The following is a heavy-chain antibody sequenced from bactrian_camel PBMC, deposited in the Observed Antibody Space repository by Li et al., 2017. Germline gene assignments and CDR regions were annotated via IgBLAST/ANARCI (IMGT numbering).Heavy chain of an antibody. CDR2: LETSGRT. V-gene: IGHV3S53*01. D-gene: IGHD2*01. Sequence: QLVESGGGSVQPGGSLSLACAASGVFIRTRCMGWFRQAPGKERAGVVTLETSGRTTYADSVQGRFTISKDDAKNTLYLQMNSLEPEDTAMYYCAAARRVYCDSGYCTCPNEWEYWGQGTQVTVS. J-gene: IGHJ4*01. CDR3: AAARRVYCDSGYCTCPNEWEY. CDR1: GVFIRTRC.